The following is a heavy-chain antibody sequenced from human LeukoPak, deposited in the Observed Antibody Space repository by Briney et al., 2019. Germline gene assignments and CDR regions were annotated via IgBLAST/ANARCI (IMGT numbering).Heavy chain of an antibody. CDR1: GYTFTSYY. D-gene: IGHD2-21*02. CDR3: ATGGERAYCGGDCYGRMSAFDI. Sequence: GASVKVSCTAPGYTFTSYYMHWVRQAPGQGLEWMGIINPSGGSTSCAQKFQGRVTMTRDTSTSTVYMELSSLRSEDTAVYYCATGGERAYCGGDCYGRMSAFDIWGQGTVVTVSS. J-gene: IGHJ3*02. V-gene: IGHV1-46*01. CDR2: INPSGGST.